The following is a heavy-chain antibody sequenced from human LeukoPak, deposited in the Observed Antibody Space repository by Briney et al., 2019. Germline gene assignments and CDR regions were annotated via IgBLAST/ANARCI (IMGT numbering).Heavy chain of an antibody. D-gene: IGHD3-10*01. CDR2: IYYSGST. J-gene: IGHJ4*02. CDR3: ARERTDYGSGSYYTDY. V-gene: IGHV4-59*01. Sequence: SESLSLTCTVSGGSISSYYSSWIRQPPGEGLEWIGYIYYSGSTNYNPSLKSGVTISVDTSKNQCSLKLSSVTAADTAVYDCARERTDYGSGSYYTDYWGQGTLVTVSS. CDR1: GGSISSYY.